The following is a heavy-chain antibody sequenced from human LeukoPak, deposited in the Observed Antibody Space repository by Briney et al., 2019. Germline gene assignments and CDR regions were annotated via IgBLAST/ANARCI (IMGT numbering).Heavy chain of an antibody. CDR1: GYTFTSYA. V-gene: IGHV1-3*04. J-gene: IGHJ5*02. CDR3: ARERAVGATTSWFDP. Sequence: ASVKVSCKASGYTFTSYAMYWVRQAPGQRLEWMGWINTGNGNTKYSQKFQGRVTFTKDTSASTASMELSSLRSEDAAMYYCARERAVGATTSWFDPWGQGTLVTVSS. CDR2: INTGNGNT. D-gene: IGHD1-26*01.